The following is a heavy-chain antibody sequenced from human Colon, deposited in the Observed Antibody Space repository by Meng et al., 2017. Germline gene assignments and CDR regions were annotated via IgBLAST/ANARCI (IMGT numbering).Heavy chain of an antibody. J-gene: IGHJ4*01. V-gene: IGHV4-31*03. CDR2: IAHSGDA. D-gene: IGHD3-10*01. Sequence: SETLSLTCTVSGASITTGGYYWSWIRQHPGKGLEWIGYIAHSGDAFYNPSLNSRVSISRDTSQNQFSLILHSVTSAETAVYYCARDSGNGLAYFDYWGHGTRVTVSS. CDR3: ARDSGNGLAYFDY. CDR1: GASITTGGYY.